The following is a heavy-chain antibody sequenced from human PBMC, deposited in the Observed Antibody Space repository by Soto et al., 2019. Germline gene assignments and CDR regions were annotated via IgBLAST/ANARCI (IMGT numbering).Heavy chain of an antibody. CDR3: AREWGTVTIEAVDI. Sequence: EVQLVESGGGLVQPGGALRLSCAASGFTFSSYSMNWVRQAPGKGLEWVSYISSRSSSINYADSVKGRFTISRDNAKNSLYLQMNSLRDEDTAVYYCAREWGTVTIEAVDIWGQGTLVTVSS. CDR2: ISSRSSSI. J-gene: IGHJ3*02. CDR1: GFTFSSYS. V-gene: IGHV3-48*02. D-gene: IGHD4-17*01.